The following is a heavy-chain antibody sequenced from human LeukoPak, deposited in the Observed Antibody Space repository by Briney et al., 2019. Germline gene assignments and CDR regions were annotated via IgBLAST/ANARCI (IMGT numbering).Heavy chain of an antibody. D-gene: IGHD6-13*01. CDR3: ANAYSITWSFSDY. CDR2: ISDGGGST. J-gene: IGHJ4*02. CDR1: GFTFSTYA. V-gene: IGHV3-23*01. Sequence: PGGSLRLSCAASGFTFSTYAMSWVRQAPGKGLEWVSGISDGGGSTYYADSVKGRFTISRDNSKNTLYLEMNSLRAEDTVVYYCANAYSITWSFSDYWGQGTLVTVSS.